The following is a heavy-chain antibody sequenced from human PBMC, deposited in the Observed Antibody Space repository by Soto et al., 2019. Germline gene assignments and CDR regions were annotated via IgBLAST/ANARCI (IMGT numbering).Heavy chain of an antibody. CDR2: VSDDGSNS. J-gene: IGHJ6*02. CDR1: GFTSSSQA. D-gene: IGHD6-19*01. CDR3: ARDGPRRTDIAGAIAFYNVMDV. Sequence: QVQLVESGGGVVQPGRSLRLSCTASGFTSSSQAMHWVRQAPGKGLEWVAVVSDDGSNSHYADSVKGRFTISRDNSKNTLYLQMIRLRVEDTAVYYCARDGPRRTDIAGAIAFYNVMDVWGQGTTVTVSS. V-gene: IGHV3-30-3*01.